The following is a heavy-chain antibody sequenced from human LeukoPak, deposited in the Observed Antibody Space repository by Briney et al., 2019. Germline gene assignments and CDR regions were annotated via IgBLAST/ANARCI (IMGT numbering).Heavy chain of an antibody. CDR1: SVSISAGGYC. Sequence: PSQTLSLTCAVSSVSISAGGYCWNWIRQSPGKGLEWIGYICYSDITYYNPSLKSRVTTSVDTSKNQFSLKLSSVTAADTAVYYCARDYVYYGSGSYLENYYYYYMDVWGKGTTVTISS. CDR3: ARDYVYYGSGSYLENYYYYYMDV. J-gene: IGHJ6*03. CDR2: ICYSDIT. D-gene: IGHD3-10*01. V-gene: IGHV4-30-4*07.